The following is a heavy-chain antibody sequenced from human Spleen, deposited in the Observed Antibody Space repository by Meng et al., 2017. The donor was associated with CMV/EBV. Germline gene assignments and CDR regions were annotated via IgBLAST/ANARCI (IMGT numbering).Heavy chain of an antibody. CDR2: ISGSGGST. D-gene: IGHD2-2*01. CDR1: GFSFRYAW. V-gene: IGHV3-23*01. CDR3: AKVGDIVVVPDLYGMDV. J-gene: IGHJ6*02. Sequence: GESLKISCAASGFSFRYAWMNWVRQAPGKGLEWVSAISGSGGSTYYADSVKGRFTISRDNSKNTLYLQMNSLRAENTAVYYCAKVGDIVVVPDLYGMDVWGQGTTVTVSS.